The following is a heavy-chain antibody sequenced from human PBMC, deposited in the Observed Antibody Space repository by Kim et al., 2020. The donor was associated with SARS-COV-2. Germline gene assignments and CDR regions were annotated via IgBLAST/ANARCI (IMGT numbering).Heavy chain of an antibody. CDR2: INHSGST. CDR1: GGSFSGYY. Sequence: SETLSLTCAVYGGSFSGYYWSWIRQPPGKGLEWIGEINHSGSTNYNPSLKSRVTISVDTSKNQFSLKLSSVTAADTAVYYCARSPEYSSSGDYWGQGTLVTVSS. V-gene: IGHV4-34*01. D-gene: IGHD6-6*01. J-gene: IGHJ4*02. CDR3: ARSPEYSSSGDY.